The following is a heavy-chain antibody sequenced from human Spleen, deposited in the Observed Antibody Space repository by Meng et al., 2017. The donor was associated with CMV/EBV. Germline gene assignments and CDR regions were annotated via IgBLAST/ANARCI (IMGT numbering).Heavy chain of an antibody. J-gene: IGHJ4*02. CDR3: ARGYYYDSSGYYPSDY. CDR2: IYSGGST. Sequence: SGFTVSSNYMSWVRQAPGKGLEWVSVIYSGGSTYYADSVKGRFTISRDNSKNTLYLQMSSLRAEDTAVYYCARGYYYDSSGYYPSDYWGQGTLVTVSS. D-gene: IGHD3-22*01. CDR1: GFTVSSNY. V-gene: IGHV3-66*02.